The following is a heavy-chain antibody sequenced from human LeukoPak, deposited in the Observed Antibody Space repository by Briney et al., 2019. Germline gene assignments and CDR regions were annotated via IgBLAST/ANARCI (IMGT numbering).Heavy chain of an antibody. CDR1: GFTVSSNY. D-gene: IGHD1-26*01. Sequence: GGSLRLSCAASGFTVSSNYMSWVRQAPGKGLEWVSVTYSGGSTYYADSVKGRFTISRDNSKNTLYLQMNSLKTEDTAVYYCTTTIVGVTTWFDPWGQGTLVTVSS. V-gene: IGHV3-53*01. J-gene: IGHJ5*02. CDR2: TYSGGST. CDR3: TTTIVGVTTWFDP.